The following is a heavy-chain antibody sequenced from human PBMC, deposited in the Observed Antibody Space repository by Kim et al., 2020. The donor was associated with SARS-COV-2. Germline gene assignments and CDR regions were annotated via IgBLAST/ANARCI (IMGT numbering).Heavy chain of an antibody. CDR2: INPSGGST. D-gene: IGHD2-2*01. Sequence: ASVKVSCKASGYTFTSYYMHWVRQAPGQGLEWMGIINPSGGSTSYAQKFQGRVTMTRDTSTSTVYMELSSLRSEDTAVYYCARDRRRGVPAAMFDYWGQGTLVTVSS. V-gene: IGHV1-46*01. CDR3: ARDRRRGVPAAMFDY. J-gene: IGHJ4*02. CDR1: GYTFTSYY.